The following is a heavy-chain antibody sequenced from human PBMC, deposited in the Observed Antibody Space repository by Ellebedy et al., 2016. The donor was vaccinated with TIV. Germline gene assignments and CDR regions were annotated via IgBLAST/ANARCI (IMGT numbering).Heavy chain of an antibody. J-gene: IGHJ4*02. CDR1: GFTFSSYG. CDR3: TTRTHNSSGYYYGVY. D-gene: IGHD3-22*01. Sequence: GESLKISCAASGFTFSSYGMHWVRQAPGKGLEWVGRIKSKTDGGTTDYAAPVKGRFTISRDDSKNTLYLQMNSLKTEDTAVYYCTTRTHNSSGYYYGVYWGQGTLVTVSS. CDR2: IKSKTDGGTT. V-gene: IGHV3-15*01.